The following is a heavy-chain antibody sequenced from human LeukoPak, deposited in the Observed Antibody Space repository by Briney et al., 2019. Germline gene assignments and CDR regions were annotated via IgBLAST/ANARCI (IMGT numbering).Heavy chain of an antibody. D-gene: IGHD3-16*02. Sequence: GESLKISCKDSGYSYTNHWIGWVRQMPGKGLEWMGIINIGDSDTTYSPTLQGQVTISADKSIGTAYLQWSSLKASDTAMYYCASTSSWYRSFDYWGQGTLVTVSS. CDR2: INIGDSDT. V-gene: IGHV5-51*01. CDR1: GYSYTNHW. CDR3: ASTSSWYRSFDY. J-gene: IGHJ4*02.